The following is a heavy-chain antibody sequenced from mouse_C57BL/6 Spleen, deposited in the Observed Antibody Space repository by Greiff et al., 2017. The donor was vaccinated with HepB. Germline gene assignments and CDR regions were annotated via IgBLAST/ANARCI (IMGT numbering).Heavy chain of an antibody. CDR3: ARRGTGTGAMDY. D-gene: IGHD4-1*01. V-gene: IGHV1-64*01. CDR2: IHPNSGST. Sequence: QVQLKQPGAELVKPGASVKLSCKASGYTFTSYWMHWVKQRPGQGLEWIGMIHPNSGSTNYNEKFKSKATLTVDKSSSTAYMQLSSLTSEDSAVYYCARRGTGTGAMDYWGQGTSVTVSS. CDR1: GYTFTSYW. J-gene: IGHJ4*01.